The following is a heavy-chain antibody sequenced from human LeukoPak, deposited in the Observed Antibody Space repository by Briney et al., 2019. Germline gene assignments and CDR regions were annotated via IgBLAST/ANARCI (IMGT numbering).Heavy chain of an antibody. V-gene: IGHV1-69*04. CDR2: IIPILGIA. J-gene: IGHJ6*02. Sequence: SVKVSCKASGGIFSSYAISWVRQAPGQGLEWMGRIIPILGIANYAQKFQGRVTITADKSTSTAYMELSSLRSEDTAVYYCARGVEMATRGDYYYYGMDVWGQGTTVTVSS. CDR1: GGIFSSYA. CDR3: ARGVEMATRGDYYYYGMDV. D-gene: IGHD5-24*01.